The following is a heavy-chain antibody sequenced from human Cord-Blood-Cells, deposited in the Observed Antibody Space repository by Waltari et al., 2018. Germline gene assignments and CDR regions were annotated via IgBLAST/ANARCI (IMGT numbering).Heavy chain of an antibody. CDR2: SKSDGRST. Sequence: EVQLVESGGGLVQPGGSLRLSCAASGFTFSSYWMHWGRQAPGKGLVWDSRSKSDGRSTRYADSVKGRFTISRDNAKNTLYLQMNSLRAEDTAVYYCARSFSGSCDYWGQGTLVTVSS. CDR3: ARSFSGSCDY. J-gene: IGHJ4*02. CDR1: GFTFSSYW. D-gene: IGHD1-26*01. V-gene: IGHV3-74*01.